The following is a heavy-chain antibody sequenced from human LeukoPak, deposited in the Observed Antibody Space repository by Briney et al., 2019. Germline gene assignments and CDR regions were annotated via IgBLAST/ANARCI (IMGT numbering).Heavy chain of an antibody. CDR2: ISSNGGST. J-gene: IGHJ4*02. CDR1: GFTFSSYA. V-gene: IGHV3-64*01. Sequence: GGSLRLSCAASGFTFSSYALHWVRQAPGKGLECVSGISSNGGSTYYANSAKGRFTISRDNSKNTLYLQMGSLRAEDMAVYYCASTPYDYLWGSYRHFDNWGQGTLVTVSS. D-gene: IGHD3-16*02. CDR3: ASTPYDYLWGSYRHFDN.